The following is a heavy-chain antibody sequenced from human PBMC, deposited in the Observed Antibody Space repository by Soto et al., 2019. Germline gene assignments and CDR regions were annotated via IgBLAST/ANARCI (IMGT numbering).Heavy chain of an antibody. Sequence: ASVKVSCKASGFTFTSSAVQWVRQARGQRLEWIGWIVVGRGNTNYAQKFQERVTITRDMSTSTAYMELSSLRSEDTAVYYCAADGGGSGYFDYWGQGTLVTVSS. J-gene: IGHJ4*02. V-gene: IGHV1-58*01. D-gene: IGHD3-22*01. CDR3: AADGGGSGYFDY. CDR1: GFTFTSSA. CDR2: IVVGRGNT.